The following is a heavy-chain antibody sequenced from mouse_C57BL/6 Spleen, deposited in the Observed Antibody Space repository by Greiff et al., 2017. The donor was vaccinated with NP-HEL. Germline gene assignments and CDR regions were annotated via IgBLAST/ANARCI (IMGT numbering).Heavy chain of an antibody. CDR1: GYTFTSYW. CDR2: IYPSDSET. CDR3: ASLPLDY. Sequence: QVHVKQPGAELVRPGSSVKLSCKASGYTFTSYWMDWVKQRPGPGLEWIGNIYPSDSETHYNQKFKDKATLTVDKSSSTAYMQLSSLTSEDSAVYYCASLPLDYWGQGTTLTVSS. D-gene: IGHD5-5*01. V-gene: IGHV1-61*01. J-gene: IGHJ2*01.